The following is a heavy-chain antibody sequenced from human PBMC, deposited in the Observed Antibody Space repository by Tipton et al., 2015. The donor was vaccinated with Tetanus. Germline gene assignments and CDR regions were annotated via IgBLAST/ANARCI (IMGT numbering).Heavy chain of an antibody. Sequence: QLVQSGAEMRKPGESLKISCQASGYTFATSWIAWVRQVPGKGLEWMGIIYPGDSDTRYSPSFQGQVTTSADTSINTAYLQWSSLKPSDTATYFCARGPDCGSAFCYTPTFDYGMDVWGQGTTVTVSS. CDR3: ARGPDCGSAFCYTPTFDYGMDV. CDR2: IYPGDSDT. V-gene: IGHV5-51*01. J-gene: IGHJ6*02. D-gene: IGHD2-2*02. CDR1: GYTFATSW.